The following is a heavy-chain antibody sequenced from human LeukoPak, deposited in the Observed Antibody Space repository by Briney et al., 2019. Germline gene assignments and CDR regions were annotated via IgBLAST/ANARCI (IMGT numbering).Heavy chain of an antibody. CDR1: GFTVSSNY. CDR3: ARGYYYDSSGYYPYFDY. Sequence: GGSLRLSCAASGFTVSSNYMSLVRQAPGKGLEWVSVIYSGGSTYYADSVKGRFTISRDNSKNTLYLQMNSLRAEDTAVYYCARGYYYDSSGYYPYFDYWGQGTLVTVSS. D-gene: IGHD3-22*01. J-gene: IGHJ4*02. CDR2: IYSGGST. V-gene: IGHV3-53*01.